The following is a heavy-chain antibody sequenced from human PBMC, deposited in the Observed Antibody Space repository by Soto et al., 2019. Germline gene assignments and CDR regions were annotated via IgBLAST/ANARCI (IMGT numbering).Heavy chain of an antibody. CDR1: GYTFTSYG. D-gene: IGHD1-1*01. J-gene: IGHJ4*02. CDR2: ISAHNGNT. CDR3: AGGRYGDY. Sequence: QVHLVQSGAEVKKPGASVKVSCKGSGYTFTSYGITWVRQAPGQGLEWMGWISAHNGNTDYAQKLQGRVTVTRDTSTSTAYMELRSLRSDDTAVYYCAGGRYGDYWGPGVLVTVSS. V-gene: IGHV1-18*01.